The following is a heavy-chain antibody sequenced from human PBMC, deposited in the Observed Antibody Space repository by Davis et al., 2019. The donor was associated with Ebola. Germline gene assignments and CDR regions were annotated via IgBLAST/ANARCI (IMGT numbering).Heavy chain of an antibody. CDR1: GFTFTSSA. CDR2: IVVGSGNT. J-gene: IGHJ5*02. Sequence: SVKVSCKASGFTFTSSAVQWVRQARGQRLEWIGWIVVGSGNTNYAQKFQERVTITRDMSTSTAYMELSSLRSEDTAVYYCAADRGYYYGSGSYPLRWFDPWGQGTLVTVSS. D-gene: IGHD3-10*01. CDR3: AADRGYYYGSGSYPLRWFDP. V-gene: IGHV1-58*01.